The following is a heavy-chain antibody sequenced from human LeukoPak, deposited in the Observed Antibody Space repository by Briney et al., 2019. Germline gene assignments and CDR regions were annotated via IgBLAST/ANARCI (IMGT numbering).Heavy chain of an antibody. CDR2: IYYSGST. Sequence: PSETLSLTCTVSGGSIRSGAYYWSWIRQYPGKGLEWIGHIYYSGSTDYSPSLKSRVTISLDASQDHFSLKLSSVTAADTAVYYCARVMGDYYGSGTYSYFDYWGQGTLVTVSS. CDR1: GGSIRSGAYY. J-gene: IGHJ4*02. V-gene: IGHV4-31*03. D-gene: IGHD3-10*01. CDR3: ARVMGDYYGSGTYSYFDY.